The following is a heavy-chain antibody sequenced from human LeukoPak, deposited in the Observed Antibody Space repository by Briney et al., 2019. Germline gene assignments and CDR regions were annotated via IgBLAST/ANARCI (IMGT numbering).Heavy chain of an antibody. CDR2: INPSGGST. Sequence: ASVKVSCKASGYTFTSYGISWVRQAPGQGLEWMGIINPSGGSTSYAQKFQGRVTMTRDTSTSTVYMELSSLRSEDTAVYYCLSDATYYGMDVWGQGTTVTVSS. CDR3: LSDATYYGMDV. D-gene: IGHD2-15*01. CDR1: GYTFTSYG. J-gene: IGHJ6*02. V-gene: IGHV1-46*01.